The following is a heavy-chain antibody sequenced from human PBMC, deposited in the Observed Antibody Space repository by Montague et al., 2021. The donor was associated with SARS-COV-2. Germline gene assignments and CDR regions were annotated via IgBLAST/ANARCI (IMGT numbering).Heavy chain of an antibody. V-gene: IGHV2-5*02. Sequence: PALVKPTQTLTLTCVFSGFSLNTDGVGVAWIRRPPGKALEWLAPXYWDGDQRYSLPLKTRLTITKDTSKNRVVLTMTNLDPVDTATYYCARRYDFYRAEAFDVWGQGTMLTVSS. CDR1: GFSLNTDGVG. D-gene: IGHD3-3*01. CDR2: XYWDGDQ. J-gene: IGHJ3*01. CDR3: ARRYDFYRAEAFDV.